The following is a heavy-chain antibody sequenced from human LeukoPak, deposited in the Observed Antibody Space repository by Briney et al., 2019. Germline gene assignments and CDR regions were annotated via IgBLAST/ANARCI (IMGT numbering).Heavy chain of an antibody. Sequence: PGGSLRLSCAASGFTFSSYGMHWVRQAPGKGLEWVAFIRYDGSNKYYADSVKGRFTISRDNSKNTLYLQMNSLRAEDTAVYYCARDLRCGGDCPGYWGQGTLVTVSS. V-gene: IGHV3-30*02. D-gene: IGHD2-21*02. CDR1: GFTFSSYG. J-gene: IGHJ4*02. CDR2: IRYDGSNK. CDR3: ARDLRCGGDCPGY.